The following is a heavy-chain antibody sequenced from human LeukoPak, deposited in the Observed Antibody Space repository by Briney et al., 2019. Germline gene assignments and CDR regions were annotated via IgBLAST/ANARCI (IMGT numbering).Heavy chain of an antibody. CDR2: IYHSGST. Sequence: SGTLSLTCAVSGGSISSRNWWSWVRQPPGKGLEWIGEIYHSGSTNYNPSLKTRVTISVDKSKNQFSLKLSSVTAADTAVYYCARTSHDYGDYSHFDYWGQGTLVTVSS. CDR3: ARTSHDYGDYSHFDY. D-gene: IGHD4-17*01. CDR1: GGSISSRNW. J-gene: IGHJ4*02. V-gene: IGHV4-4*02.